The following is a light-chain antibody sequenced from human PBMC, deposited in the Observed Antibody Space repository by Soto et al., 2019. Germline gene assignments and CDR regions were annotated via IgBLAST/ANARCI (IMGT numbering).Light chain of an antibody. V-gene: IGLV2-14*02. J-gene: IGLJ2*01. CDR1: SSDVGSYNL. CDR2: EVT. CDR3: QSYDSSFVL. Sequence: QSALTQPASVSGSPGQSITISCTATSSDVGSYNLVSWYQQHPGKAPQLMIYEVTNRPSGVSNRFSGSRSGNTASLTISGLQTEDEADYYCQSYDSSFVLFGGGTKLTVL.